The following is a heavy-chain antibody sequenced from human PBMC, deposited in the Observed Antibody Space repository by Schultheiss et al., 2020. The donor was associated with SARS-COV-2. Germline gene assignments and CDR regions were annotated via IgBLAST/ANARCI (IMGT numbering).Heavy chain of an antibody. Sequence: GGSLRLSCAASGFTFSSYAMHWVRQAPGKGLEWVSAISGSGGSTYYADSVKGRFTISRDNSKNTLYLQMNSLRAEDTAVYYCARAASVGSSRGYYMDVWGKGTTVTVSS. V-gene: IGHV3-23*01. CDR1: GFTFSSYA. D-gene: IGHD6-6*01. J-gene: IGHJ6*03. CDR3: ARAASVGSSRGYYMDV. CDR2: ISGSGGST.